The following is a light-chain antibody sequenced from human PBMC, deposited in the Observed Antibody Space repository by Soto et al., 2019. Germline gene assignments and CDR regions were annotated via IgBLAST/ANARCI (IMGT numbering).Light chain of an antibody. Sequence: QSALTQPASVSGSPGQSINISCTGTSSDVGSYNLVSWYQQHPGKAPKLMIYEGSKRPSGVSNRFSGSKSGNTASLTISGLQAEDEADYYCCSYAGSSTPHVVFGGGTKLTVL. CDR3: CSYAGSSTPHVV. CDR1: SSDVGSYNL. J-gene: IGLJ2*01. CDR2: EGS. V-gene: IGLV2-23*01.